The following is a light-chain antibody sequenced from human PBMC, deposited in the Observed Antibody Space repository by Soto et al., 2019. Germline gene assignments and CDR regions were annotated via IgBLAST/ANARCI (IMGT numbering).Light chain of an antibody. J-gene: IGLJ2*01. CDR2: EVT. V-gene: IGLV2-14*01. CDR3: NSYTSSFTLALV. Sequence: QSVLTQPASVSGSPGQSITISCTGTSSDVGGYNYVSWYQQHPGKAPKLIIYEVTNRPSGVSNRFSGSKSGNTASLTISGLQAEDEADYYCNSYTSSFTLALVFGGGTKVTVL. CDR1: SSDVGGYNY.